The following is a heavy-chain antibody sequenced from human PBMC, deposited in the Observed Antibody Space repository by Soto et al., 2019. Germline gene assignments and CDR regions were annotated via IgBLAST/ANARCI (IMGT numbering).Heavy chain of an antibody. CDR2: MYYGGST. Sequence: SETLSLTCTVSGGSISSDSYFWGWIRQPPGKGLEWIGSMYYGGSTFYNPSLKSRVTISVDTSKNQFSLKLSSVTAADTAVYYCARQFSVGGTPRYVPCGPAPLVTVSS. J-gene: IGHJ5*02. CDR3: ARQFSVGGTPRYVP. CDR1: GGSISSDSYF. D-gene: IGHD1-26*01. V-gene: IGHV4-39*01.